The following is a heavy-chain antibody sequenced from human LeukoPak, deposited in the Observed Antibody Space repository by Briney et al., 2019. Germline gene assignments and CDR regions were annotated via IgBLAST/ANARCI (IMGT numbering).Heavy chain of an antibody. CDR3: AREIPIAVAGKDYYYGMDV. CDR1: GGSISSSSYY. CDR2: VYYSGST. J-gene: IGHJ6*02. Sequence: SETVSLTCTVSGGSISSSSYYWGWIRQPPGEGLEWIGSVYYSGSTYYNPSLKSRVTISVDTSKNQFSLKLSSVTAADTAVYYCAREIPIAVAGKDYYYGMDVWGQGTTVTVSS. V-gene: IGHV4-39*07. D-gene: IGHD6-19*01.